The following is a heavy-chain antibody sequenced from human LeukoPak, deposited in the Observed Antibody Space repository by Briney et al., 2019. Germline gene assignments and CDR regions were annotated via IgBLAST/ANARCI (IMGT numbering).Heavy chain of an antibody. Sequence: SETLSLTCTVSGGSISSSSYYRGWIRQPPGKGLEWIGSIYYSGSTYYNPSLKSRVTISVDTSKNQFSLKLSSVTAADTAVYYCAQIGTENCSGGSCYSWGYYYYYYYMDVWGKGTTVTVSS. CDR1: GGSISSSSYY. CDR2: IYYSGST. D-gene: IGHD2-15*01. J-gene: IGHJ6*03. CDR3: AQIGTENCSGGSCYSWGYYYYYYYMDV. V-gene: IGHV4-39*01.